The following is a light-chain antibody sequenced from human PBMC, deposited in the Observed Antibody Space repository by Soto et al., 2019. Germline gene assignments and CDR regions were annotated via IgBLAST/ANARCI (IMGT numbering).Light chain of an antibody. CDR2: GTS. Sequence: EIVLTQSPGTLSLSPGEGATLSCRASQSVSSSYLAWYQQKPGQSPRLLIYGTSNRATGIPDRFSGSGSGTDFTLTISRLEPEDFAVYWCQQYTDSPFTFGPGTKVDIK. CDR1: QSVSSSY. V-gene: IGKV3-20*01. J-gene: IGKJ3*01. CDR3: QQYTDSPFT.